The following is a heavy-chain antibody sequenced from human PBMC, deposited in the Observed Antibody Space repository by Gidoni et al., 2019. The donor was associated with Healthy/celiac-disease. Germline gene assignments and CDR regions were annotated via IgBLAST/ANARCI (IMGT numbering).Heavy chain of an antibody. Sequence: EVQLVESGGGLVKPGGSLRLSCAASGFTFSNAWMSWVRQAPGKGLEWVGRIKSKTDGGTTDYAAPVKGRFTISRDDSKNTLYLQMNSLKTEDTAVYYCTTDLVVIADNWFDPWGQGTLVTVSS. D-gene: IGHD2-21*01. V-gene: IGHV3-15*01. J-gene: IGHJ5*02. CDR2: IKSKTDGGTT. CDR3: TTDLVVIADNWFDP. CDR1: GFTFSNAW.